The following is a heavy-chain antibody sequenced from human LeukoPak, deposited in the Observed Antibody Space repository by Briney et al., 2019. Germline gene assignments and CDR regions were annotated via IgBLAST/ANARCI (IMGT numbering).Heavy chain of an antibody. CDR1: GFTFSSYA. CDR3: AKLRPPVRKYSSSWYYFDY. V-gene: IGHV3-23*01. J-gene: IGHJ4*02. D-gene: IGHD6-13*01. Sequence: GGSLRLSCAASGFTFSSYAMSWVRQAPGKGLEWVSAISGSGGSTYYADSVKGRFTISRDNSKNTLYLQMNSLRAEDTAVYYWAKLRPPVRKYSSSWYYFDYWGQGTLVTVSS. CDR2: ISGSGGST.